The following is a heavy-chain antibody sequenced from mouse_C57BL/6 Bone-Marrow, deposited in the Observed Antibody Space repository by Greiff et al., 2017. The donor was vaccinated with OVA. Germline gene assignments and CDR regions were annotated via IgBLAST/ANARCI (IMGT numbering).Heavy chain of an antibody. V-gene: IGHV1-59*01. CDR1: GYTFTSYW. CDR2: IDPSDSYT. J-gene: IGHJ3*01. D-gene: IGHD4-1*01. CDR3: ARNWAWFAY. Sequence: VQLQQPGAELVRPGTSVKLSCKASGYTFTSYWMHWVKQRPGQGLEWIGVIDPSDSYTNYHQKFKGKATLTVDTSSSTAYMQLSSLTSEDSAVYYCARNWAWFAYWGQGTLVTVSA.